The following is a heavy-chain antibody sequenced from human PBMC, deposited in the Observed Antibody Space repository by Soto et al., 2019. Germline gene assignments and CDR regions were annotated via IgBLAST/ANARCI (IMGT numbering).Heavy chain of an antibody. V-gene: IGHV3-7*05. D-gene: IGHD3-22*01. CDR2: IQQDGSEK. CDR3: ARMRGYSYFDS. CDR1: GFTFSNYW. Sequence: PGGSLRLSCAASGFTFSNYWMSWVRQVPGKGLEWVANIQQDGSEKSYVDSVKGRFTISRDNAKNSLFLQMNSLRAEDTAVYYCARMRGYSYFDSWGQGTLVTVSS. J-gene: IGHJ4*02.